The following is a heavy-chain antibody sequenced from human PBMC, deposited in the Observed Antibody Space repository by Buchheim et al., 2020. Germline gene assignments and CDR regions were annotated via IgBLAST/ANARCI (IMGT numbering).Heavy chain of an antibody. CDR1: GGSISSSSYY. Sequence: QLQLQESGPGLVKPSETLSLTCTVSGGSISSSSYYWGWIRQPPGKGLEWIGSLYYSGNTYYNPSLKSPITISVHTSKNQFSLKLSSVTAADTAVYYCASQLTYGDYEDDYWGQGTL. CDR2: LYYSGNT. D-gene: IGHD4-17*01. J-gene: IGHJ4*02. CDR3: ASQLTYGDYEDDY. V-gene: IGHV4-39*01.